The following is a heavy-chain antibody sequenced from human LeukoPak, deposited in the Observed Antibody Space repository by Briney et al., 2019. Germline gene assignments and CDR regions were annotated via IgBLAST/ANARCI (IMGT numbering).Heavy chain of an antibody. D-gene: IGHD2-2*01. Sequence: GGSLRLSCAASGFTFSSYAMHWVRQAPGKGLEWVAVISYDGSNKYYADSVKGRFTISRDNSKSTLYLQMNSLRAEDTAVYYCTRGDCSSTSCYWVGYYYYYGMDVWGQGTTVTVSS. CDR3: TRGDCSSTSCYWVGYYYYYGMDV. CDR1: GFTFSSYA. CDR2: ISYDGSNK. V-gene: IGHV3-30-3*01. J-gene: IGHJ6*02.